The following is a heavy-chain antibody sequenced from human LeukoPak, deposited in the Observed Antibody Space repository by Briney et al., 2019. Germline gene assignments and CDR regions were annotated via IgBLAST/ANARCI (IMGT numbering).Heavy chain of an antibody. J-gene: IGHJ4*02. CDR3: ARVAAGYSVNYFDY. D-gene: IGHD4-23*01. CDR1: GFAFSDYY. CDR2: ISTGSSTT. V-gene: IGHV3-11*04. Sequence: GGSLRLSCAASGFAFSDYYMSWIRQAPGKGLEWVSYISTGSSTTYYADSVKGRFTISRDNVENSLYLQMNSLRDEDTAVYYCARVAAGYSVNYFDYWGQGTLVTVSS.